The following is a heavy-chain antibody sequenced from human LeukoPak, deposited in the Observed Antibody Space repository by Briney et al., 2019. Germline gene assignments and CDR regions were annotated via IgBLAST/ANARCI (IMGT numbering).Heavy chain of an antibody. Sequence: ASVKVSCKASNNTLSNNGITWVRQAPGQGLEWLGLINPSGSSTLYAQKFQGRVTTTRDMSTTTDYMELSSLRSEDTAVYYCARDNSVGDVAWWFDPWGQGTLVTVPS. CDR3: ARDNSVGDVAWWFDP. D-gene: IGHD1-26*01. CDR2: INPSGSST. J-gene: IGHJ5*02. CDR1: NNTLSNNG. V-gene: IGHV1-46*01.